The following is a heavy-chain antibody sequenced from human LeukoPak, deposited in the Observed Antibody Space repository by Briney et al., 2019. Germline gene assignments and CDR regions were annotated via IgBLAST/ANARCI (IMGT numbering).Heavy chain of an antibody. D-gene: IGHD6-19*01. CDR2: MNPNSGNT. J-gene: IGHJ4*02. CDR3: ARRSGWYYFDY. V-gene: IGHV1-8*01. Sequence: ASVKVSCKASGYTFTSYDINWVRQATGQGLEWTGWMNPNSGNTGYAQKFQGGVTMTRNTSISTAYMELSSLRSEDMAVYYCARRSGWYYFDYWGQGTLVTVSS. CDR1: GYTFTSYD.